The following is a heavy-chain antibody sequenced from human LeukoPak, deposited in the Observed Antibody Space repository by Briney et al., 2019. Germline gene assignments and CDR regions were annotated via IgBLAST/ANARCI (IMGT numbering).Heavy chain of an antibody. CDR3: AKDISVVPTYYFDY. CDR1: GFTFNTYA. Sequence: GGSLRLSCAASGFTFNTYAMSWVRQAPGKGLEWVSSISSDGGSTYYADSVKGRFTISRDNAKNSLYLQMNSLRAEDTALYYCAKDISVVPTYYFDYWGQGTLVTVSS. V-gene: IGHV3-23*01. CDR2: ISSDGGST. D-gene: IGHD3-3*02. J-gene: IGHJ4*02.